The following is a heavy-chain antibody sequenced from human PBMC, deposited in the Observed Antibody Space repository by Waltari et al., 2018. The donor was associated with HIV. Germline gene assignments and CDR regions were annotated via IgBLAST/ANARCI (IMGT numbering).Heavy chain of an antibody. J-gene: IGHJ5*02. CDR2: INPEKGNT. V-gene: IGHV1-3*01. CDR3: ARDVDRGRGNWFDP. Sequence: QVQLVQSGAEVKKPGASVKVSCKASEYNFTMYAMHWLRQAPGQGFEWMGWINPEKGNTKYSQRFQDRVTITRDTSASTVYMDLMTLRSEDTAVYYCARDVDRGRGNWFDPWGQGTLVTVSS. CDR1: EYNFTMYA. D-gene: IGHD3-10*01.